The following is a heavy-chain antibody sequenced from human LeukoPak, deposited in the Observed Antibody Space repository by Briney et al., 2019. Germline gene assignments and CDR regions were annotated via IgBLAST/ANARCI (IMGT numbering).Heavy chain of an antibody. V-gene: IGHV3-48*03. CDR2: ISSSGSTI. CDR1: GFTFSSYE. CDR3: ARDRTTVTNYYYYYYMDV. Sequence: GGSLRLSCAASGFTFSSYEMNWVRQAPGKGLERVSYISSSGSTIYYADSVKGRFTISRDNAKNSLYLQMNSLRAEDTAVYYCARDRTTVTNYYYYYYMDVWGKGTTVTVSS. J-gene: IGHJ6*03. D-gene: IGHD4-17*01.